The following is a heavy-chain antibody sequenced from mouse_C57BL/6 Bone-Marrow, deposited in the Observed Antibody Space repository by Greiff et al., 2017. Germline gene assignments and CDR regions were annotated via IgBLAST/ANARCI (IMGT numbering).Heavy chain of an antibody. CDR2: IHPNSGST. D-gene: IGHD1-1*01. CDR1: GYTFTSYW. J-gene: IGHJ1*03. CDR3: AITTVWYFDV. V-gene: IGHV1-64*01. Sequence: QVHVKQPGAELVKPGASVKLSCKASGYTFTSYWMHWVKQRPGQGLEWIGMIHPNSGSTNYNEKFKSKATLTVDKSSSTAYMQLSSLTSEDSAVYYCAITTVWYFDVWGTGTTVTVSS.